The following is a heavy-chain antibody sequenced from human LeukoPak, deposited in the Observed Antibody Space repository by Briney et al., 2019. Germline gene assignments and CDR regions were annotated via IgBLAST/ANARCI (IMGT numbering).Heavy chain of an antibody. D-gene: IGHD7-27*01. J-gene: IGHJ5*02. CDR1: GGSFSGYY. CDR3: ARQGELGILNWFDP. Sequence: SETLSLTCAVYGGSFSGYYWSWIRQPPGKGLEWIGSIYYSGSTYYNPSLKSRVTISVDTSKNQFSLKLSSVTAADTAVYYCARQGELGILNWFDPWGQGTLVTVSS. V-gene: IGHV4-34*01. CDR2: IYYSGST.